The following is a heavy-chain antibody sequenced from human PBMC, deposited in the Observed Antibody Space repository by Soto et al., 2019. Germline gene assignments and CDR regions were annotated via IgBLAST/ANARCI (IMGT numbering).Heavy chain of an antibody. J-gene: IGHJ4*02. CDR2: IFTTGTTM. Sequence: GGSLRLSCVAFGFTFSSYSIVWVRQAPGKGLEWVSYIFTTGTTMYYADSVKGRFTVSRDNAKNSVFLLLNSLRAEDTAVYYCARDKDWAFDYWGQGTLVTVSS. CDR1: GFTFSSYS. D-gene: IGHD3-9*01. CDR3: ARDKDWAFDY. V-gene: IGHV3-48*03.